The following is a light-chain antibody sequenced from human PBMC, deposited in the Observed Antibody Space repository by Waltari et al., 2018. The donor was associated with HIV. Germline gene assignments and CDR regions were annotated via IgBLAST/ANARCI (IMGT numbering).Light chain of an antibody. CDR1: SGSVSTSYY. CDR2: STN. V-gene: IGLV8-61*01. Sequence: QTVVTQEPSFSVSPGGTVTLTCGLSSGSVSTSYYPSWYQQTPGQAPRTLIYSTNTRSSGVPDRFSGSILGNKAALTITGAQADDESDYVGLFGGGTKLTVL. J-gene: IGLJ2*01. CDR3: L.